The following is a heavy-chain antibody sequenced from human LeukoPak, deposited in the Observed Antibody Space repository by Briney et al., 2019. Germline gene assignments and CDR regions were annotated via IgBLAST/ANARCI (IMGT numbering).Heavy chain of an antibody. Sequence: GGSLRLSCAASGFAFNLYGMAWVRQAPGKGLEWVSGISGSAVGTYYADSVKGRFTISRDNPKNLLFLQMNNLRVEDTAVYFCAKLGTYWYFDVWGRGTLVTVSS. CDR2: ISGSAVGT. D-gene: IGHD3-16*01. V-gene: IGHV3-23*01. CDR3: AKLGTYWYFDV. CDR1: GFAFNLYG. J-gene: IGHJ2*01.